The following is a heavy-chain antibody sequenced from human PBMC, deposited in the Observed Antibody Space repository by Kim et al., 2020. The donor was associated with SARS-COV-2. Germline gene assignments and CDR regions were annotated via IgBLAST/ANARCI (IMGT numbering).Heavy chain of an antibody. Sequence: SVKVSCKASGGTFSSYAISWVRQAPGQGLEWMGGIIPIFGTANYAQKFQGRVTITADESTSTAYMELSSLRSEDTAVYYCVRGSSGWYLEYFQHWGQGTMVTVSS. V-gene: IGHV1-69*13. CDR2: IIPIFGTA. CDR3: VRGSSGWYLEYFQH. CDR1: GGTFSSYA. D-gene: IGHD6-19*01. J-gene: IGHJ1*01.